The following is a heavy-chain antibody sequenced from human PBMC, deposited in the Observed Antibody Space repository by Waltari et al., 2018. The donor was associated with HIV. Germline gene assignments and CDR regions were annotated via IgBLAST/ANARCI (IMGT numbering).Heavy chain of an antibody. D-gene: IGHD3-10*01. CDR3: AKDLKTMLRGGGLDP. CDR1: GFLLRNPD. CDR2: IRYDGISK. V-gene: IGHV3-30*02. Sequence: VESGGGVVQPGGSRRPYCAASGFLLRNPDSQWVRQAPGKGLEWVAFIRYDGISKYYTESVKGRFTISRDKSKKTVFLQMNSLRPDDTAVYYCAKDLKTMLRGGGLDPWGQGTLVTVSS. J-gene: IGHJ5*02.